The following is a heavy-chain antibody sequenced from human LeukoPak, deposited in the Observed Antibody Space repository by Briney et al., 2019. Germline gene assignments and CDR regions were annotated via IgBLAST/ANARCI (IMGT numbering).Heavy chain of an antibody. V-gene: IGHV4-61*02. D-gene: IGHD2-2*01. CDR2: IYTSGST. J-gene: IGHJ3*02. CDR1: GGSISSGSYY. Sequence: SETLSLTCTVSGGSISSGSYYWSWIRQPAGKGLEWIGRIYTSGSTNYNPSLKSRVTMSVDTSKNQISLKLSSMTAADTAVYYCAREGCSSTSCYGIFDIWGQGTMVTVSS. CDR3: AREGCSSTSCYGIFDI.